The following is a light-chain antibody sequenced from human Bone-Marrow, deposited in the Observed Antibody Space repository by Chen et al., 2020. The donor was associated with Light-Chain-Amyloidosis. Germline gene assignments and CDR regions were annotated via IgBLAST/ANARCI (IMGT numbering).Light chain of an antibody. CDR2: WAS. V-gene: IGKV4-1*01. Sequence: DIVMTQSPDSLAVSLGERATINCKSSESLLYRSNNKNYLGWYQQKPGQSPKLLMYWASTRESGVPDRFSGRGSGTDFTLTIRSLQAEDVAVYYCQQYYSTPYTFGQGTKLEIQ. CDR3: QQYYSTPYT. CDR1: ESLLYRSNNKNY. J-gene: IGKJ2*01.